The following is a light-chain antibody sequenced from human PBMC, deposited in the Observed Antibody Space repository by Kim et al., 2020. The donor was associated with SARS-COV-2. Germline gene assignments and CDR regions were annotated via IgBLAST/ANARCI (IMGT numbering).Light chain of an antibody. CDR3: QQRSNWPPLLT. Sequence: PGERATLSCGASQSVSSYLAWYQQKPGQAPRLLIYDASNRATGIPARFSGSGSGTDFTLTISSLEPEDFAVYYCQQRSNWPPLLTFGGGTKVDIK. CDR2: DAS. J-gene: IGKJ4*01. CDR1: QSVSSY. V-gene: IGKV3-11*01.